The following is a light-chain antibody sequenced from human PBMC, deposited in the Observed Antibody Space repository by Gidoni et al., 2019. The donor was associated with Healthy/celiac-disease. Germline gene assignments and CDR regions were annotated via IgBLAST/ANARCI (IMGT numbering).Light chain of an antibody. J-gene: IGKJ1*01. CDR1: QSISSY. V-gene: IGKV1-39*01. CDR3: QQSYSTPRT. CDR2: AAS. Sequence: DIQMTQSPSSLSASVGDRVTITCRASQSISSYLNWYQQKPGKAPKLLIYAASSLKSGVPSRFRGSGSGTDFTLTISSLQPEDFATYYCQQSYSTPRTCGQGTKVEIK.